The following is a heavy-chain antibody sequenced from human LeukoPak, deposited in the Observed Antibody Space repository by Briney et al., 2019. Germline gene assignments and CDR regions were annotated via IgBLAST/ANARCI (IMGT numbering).Heavy chain of an antibody. CDR3: ARDLELTYYDSSGYDY. D-gene: IGHD3-22*01. CDR2: INGDGSST. Sequence: GGSLRLSCAASEFTFSAYWMHWVRQVPGKGLVWASRINGDGSSTSYADSVKGRFTISRDNAKNMLYLQMNSLRAEDTAVYYCARDLELTYYDSSGYDYWGQGTPVTVSS. V-gene: IGHV3-74*01. CDR1: EFTFSAYW. J-gene: IGHJ4*02.